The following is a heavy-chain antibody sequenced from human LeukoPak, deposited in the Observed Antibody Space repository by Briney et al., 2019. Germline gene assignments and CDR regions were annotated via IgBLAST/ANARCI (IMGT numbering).Heavy chain of an antibody. J-gene: IGHJ5*02. V-gene: IGHV5-10-1*01. D-gene: IGHD3-10*01. CDR2: IDPDDSST. CDR3: GRDPIIRGIGKESA. Sequence: GESLKISCKGYGYRFSSYWMYWVRQMPGKGLGWMGRIDPDDSSTKYSPSFEGRVTISVDKSINTAYLQWSSLKASDSAMYYCGRDPIIRGIGKESAWGQGTVVTVSS. CDR1: GYRFSSYW.